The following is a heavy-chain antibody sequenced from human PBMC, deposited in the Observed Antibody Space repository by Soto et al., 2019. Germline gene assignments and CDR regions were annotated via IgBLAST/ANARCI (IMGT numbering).Heavy chain of an antibody. J-gene: IGHJ6*02. V-gene: IGHV4-4*07. CDR1: GGSISSYY. Sequence: SETLSLTCTVSGGSISSYYWSLIRKPAGKGLEWIGRIYTSGSTNYNPYLKCRVTMSVDTSKNKFSLSLSSVTAADTAVYYCAREIYYGSGPEYYYYGMDVWGQGTTVTVSS. CDR2: IYTSGST. CDR3: AREIYYGSGPEYYYYGMDV. D-gene: IGHD3-10*01.